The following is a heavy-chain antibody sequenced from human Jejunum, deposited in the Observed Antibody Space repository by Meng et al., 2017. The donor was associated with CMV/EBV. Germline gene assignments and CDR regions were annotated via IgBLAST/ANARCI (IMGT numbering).Heavy chain of an antibody. D-gene: IGHD2-15*01. CDR2: IRYDGSNK. Sequence: VRQAPGKGLEWVAFIRYDGSNKYYADFERGRFTISRDNSKNTLYLQMRSLRAEDTAIYYCAKALGYCSSDRCYVGDPSYYYAMDVWGQGTTVTVSS. J-gene: IGHJ6*02. V-gene: IGHV3-30*02. CDR3: AKALGYCSSDRCYVGDPSYYYAMDV.